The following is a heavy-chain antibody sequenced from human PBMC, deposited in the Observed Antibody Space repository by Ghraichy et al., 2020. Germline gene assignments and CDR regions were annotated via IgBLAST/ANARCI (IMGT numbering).Heavy chain of an antibody. CDR1: GFTFSNAW. Sequence: LSLTCAASGFTFSNAWMSWVRQAPGKGLEWVGRIKSKTDGGTTDYAAPVKGRFTISRDDSKNTLYLQMNSLKTEDTAVYYCTTEGYYYYGMDVWGQGTTVTVSS. CDR2: IKSKTDGGTT. J-gene: IGHJ6*02. V-gene: IGHV3-15*01. CDR3: TTEGYYYYGMDV.